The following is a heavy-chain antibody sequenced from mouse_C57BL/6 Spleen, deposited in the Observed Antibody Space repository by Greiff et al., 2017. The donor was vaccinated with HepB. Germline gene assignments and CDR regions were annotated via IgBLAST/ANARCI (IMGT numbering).Heavy chain of an antibody. J-gene: IGHJ4*01. CDR2: IYPGSGNT. CDR3: EGYDYDRYYYAMDY. D-gene: IGHD2-4*01. V-gene: IGHV1-76*01. Sequence: QVQLQHSGAELVRPGASVKLSCKASGYTFTDYYINWVKQRPGQGLEWIARIYPGSGNTYYNEKFKGKATLTAEKSSSTAYMQLSSLTSEDSAVYFGEGYDYDRYYYAMDYWGQGTSVTV. CDR1: GYTFTDYY.